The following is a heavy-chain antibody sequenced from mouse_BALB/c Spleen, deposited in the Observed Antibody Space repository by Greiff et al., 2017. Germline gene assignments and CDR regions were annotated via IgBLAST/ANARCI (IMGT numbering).Heavy chain of an antibody. CDR3: ARSGGSTMIDAMDY. J-gene: IGHJ4*01. Sequence: EVHLVESGGGLVQPGGSLKLSCAASGFTFSSYTMSWVRQTPEKRLEWVAYISNGGGSTYYPDTVKGRFTISRDNAKNTLYLQMSSLKSEDTAMYYCARSGGSTMIDAMDYWGQGTSVTVSS. D-gene: IGHD2-4*01. CDR1: GFTFSSYT. CDR2: ISNGGGST. V-gene: IGHV5-12-2*01.